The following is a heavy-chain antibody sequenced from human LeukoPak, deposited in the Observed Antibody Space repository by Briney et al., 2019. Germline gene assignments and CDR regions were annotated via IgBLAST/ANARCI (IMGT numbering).Heavy chain of an antibody. CDR2: IYSGGST. CDR3: AKDTTTMIAYFDY. V-gene: IGHV3-53*01. Sequence: GGSLRLSCAASGFTVSSNYMSWVRQAPGKGLEWVSVIYSGGSTYYADSVKGRFTISRDNSKNTLYLQMNSLRAEDTAVYYCAKDTTTMIAYFDYWGQGTLVTVSS. D-gene: IGHD3-22*01. J-gene: IGHJ4*02. CDR1: GFTVSSNY.